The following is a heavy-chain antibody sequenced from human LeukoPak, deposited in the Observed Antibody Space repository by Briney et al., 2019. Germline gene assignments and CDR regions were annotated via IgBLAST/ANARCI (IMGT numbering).Heavy chain of an antibody. D-gene: IGHD2-8*01. CDR1: GFTFSNYW. V-gene: IGHV3-7*01. CDR2: VKQDGSVK. CDR3: SRGSVDTNGYRYYLNY. Sequence: GGSLRLSCAASGFTFSNYWMSWVRQAPGKGLEWVANVKQDGSVKYYVDSVRGRFTISRDNAKNSLYLEMDSLRAEDTAVYYCSRGSVDTNGYRYYLNYWGQGTLVTVSS. J-gene: IGHJ4*02.